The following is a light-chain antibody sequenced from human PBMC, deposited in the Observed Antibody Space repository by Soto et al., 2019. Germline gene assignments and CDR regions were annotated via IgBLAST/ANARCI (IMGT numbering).Light chain of an antibody. Sequence: DIVMTQSPDSLAVSLGERATINCKSSQSVLYSSNNKNYLAWYQQKPGQPPKLLIYWASTRESGVPDRFSGSGSGTDFTLTISSLEPEDFAVYYCQQRSNSFGQGTKVDIK. J-gene: IGKJ1*01. CDR3: QQRSNS. V-gene: IGKV4-1*01. CDR2: WAS. CDR1: QSVLYSSNNKNY.